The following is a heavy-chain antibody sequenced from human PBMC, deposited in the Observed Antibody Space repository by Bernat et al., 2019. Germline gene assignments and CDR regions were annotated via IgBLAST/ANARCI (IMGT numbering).Heavy chain of an antibody. CDR3: AREEGVTTVTTLDTIADFLYGMDV. D-gene: IGHD4-17*01. J-gene: IGHJ6*02. CDR2: ISAYNGNT. CDR1: GYTFTSYG. V-gene: IGHV1-18*01. Sequence: QVQLVQSGAEVKKPGASVKVSCKASGYTFTSYGISWVRQAPGQGLEWMGWISAYNGNTNYAQKLQGRATMTTDTSTSTAYMELRSLRSDDTAVYYCAREEGVTTVTTLDTIADFLYGMDVWGQGTTVTVSS.